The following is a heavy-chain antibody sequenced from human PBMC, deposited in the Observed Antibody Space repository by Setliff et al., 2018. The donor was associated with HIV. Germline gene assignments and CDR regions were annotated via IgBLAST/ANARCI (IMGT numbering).Heavy chain of an antibody. D-gene: IGHD3-22*01. CDR1: GGSASNSRYY. V-gene: IGHV4-39*07. CDR2: IYYNGKT. J-gene: IGHJ4*02. Sequence: PSETLSLTCTVSGGSASNSRYYWAWIRQPPGKGLEWTGSIYYNGKTYYNPSLKSRLTISVDTSENQFSLKLSSVTAADTAVYYCARDGYYYDSSGYYSLFDYWGQGTLVTVS. CDR3: ARDGYYYDSSGYYSLFDY.